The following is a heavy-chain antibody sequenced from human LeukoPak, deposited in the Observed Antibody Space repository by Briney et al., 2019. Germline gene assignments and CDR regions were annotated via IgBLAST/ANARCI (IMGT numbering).Heavy chain of an antibody. CDR3: ARDQGLHAFDI. J-gene: IGHJ3*02. CDR1: GGSISSYY. D-gene: IGHD4-11*01. V-gene: IGHV4-59*01. CDR2: IYYSGST. Sequence: SETLSLTCTVSGGSISSYYWSWIRQPPGKGLERIGYIYYSGSTNYNPSLKSRVTISVDTSKNQFSLKLSSVTSADTAVYYCARDQGLHAFDIWGQGTMVTVSS.